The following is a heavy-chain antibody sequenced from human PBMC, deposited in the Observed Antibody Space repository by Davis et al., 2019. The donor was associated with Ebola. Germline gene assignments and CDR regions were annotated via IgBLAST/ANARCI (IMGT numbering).Heavy chain of an antibody. J-gene: IGHJ4*02. Sequence: KSSTYSFTDYYVHWVRQAPGQGLEWLGVVHTAGGGTRYPQKFQGRVTMTRDTSTTTAYIHLTSLTSDDTAVYYCARVRGDLQFPFDLWGQGTLVTVSS. V-gene: IGHV1-46*01. D-gene: IGHD3-10*01. CDR3: ARVRGDLQFPFDL. CDR2: VHTAGGGT. CDR1: TYSFTDYY.